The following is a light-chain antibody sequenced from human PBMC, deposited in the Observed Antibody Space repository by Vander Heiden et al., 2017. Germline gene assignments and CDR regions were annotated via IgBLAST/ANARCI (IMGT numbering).Light chain of an antibody. V-gene: IGKV2-28*01. CDR1: QSLLYRDGNNY. CDR2: LGS. CDR3: MQPLQTPRT. J-gene: IGKJ1*01. Sequence: VLTQSPLFLPVTPGESASISCRSSQSLLYRDGNNYLDWYLQKPGQSPQLLIYLGSTRASGVPERFTGSGSGTDFALKITIVEAEDVGIYYCMQPLQTPRTFGQGTKVEI.